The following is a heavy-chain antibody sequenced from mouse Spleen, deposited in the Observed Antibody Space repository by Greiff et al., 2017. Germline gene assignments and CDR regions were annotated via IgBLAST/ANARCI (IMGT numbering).Heavy chain of an antibody. J-gene: IGHJ1*01. CDR1: GFSLTSYG. D-gene: IGHD3-1*01. CDR2: IWSGGST. V-gene: IGHV2-2*01. CDR3: ARNGSGRYFDV. Sequence: VQLQQSGPGLVQPSQSLSITCTVSGFSLTSYGVHWVRQSPGKGLEWLGVIWSGGSTDYNAAFISRLSISKDNSKSQVFFKMNSLQADDTAIYYCARNGSGRYFDVWGAGTTVTVSS.